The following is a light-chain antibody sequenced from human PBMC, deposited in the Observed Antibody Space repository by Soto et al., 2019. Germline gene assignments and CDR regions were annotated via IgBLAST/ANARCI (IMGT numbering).Light chain of an antibody. CDR2: AAS. CDR1: QGILTY. Sequence: DIQMTQSPSSLSDSVGYRVTITCRASQGILTYVAWYQPTPGQVPELRIQAASTLQPGVPYRVSGRGSGTEFTRTINSLQPEDVATYYCQKYDSAPWTFGQGTKVDIK. J-gene: IGKJ1*01. V-gene: IGKV1-27*01. CDR3: QKYDSAPWT.